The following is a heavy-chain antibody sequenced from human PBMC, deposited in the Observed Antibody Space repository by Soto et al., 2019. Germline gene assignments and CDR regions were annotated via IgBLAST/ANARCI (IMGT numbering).Heavy chain of an antibody. D-gene: IGHD1-26*01. J-gene: IGHJ6*02. CDR2: IYYSGST. Sequence: SETLSLTCTVSGGSISSYYWSWIRQPPGKGLEWIGYIYYSGSTYYNPSLKSRVTISVDTSKNQFSLKLSSVTAADTAVYYCARGAVGASPFMDVWGQGTTVTVSS. V-gene: IGHV4-30-4*01. CDR1: GGSISSYY. CDR3: ARGAVGASPFMDV.